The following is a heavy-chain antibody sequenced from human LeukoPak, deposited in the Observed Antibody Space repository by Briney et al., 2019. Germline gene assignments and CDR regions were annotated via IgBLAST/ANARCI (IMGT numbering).Heavy chain of an antibody. CDR2: MNPNSGNT. CDR1: GYTFTSYD. CDR3: ARSVPAAIQTKTNWFDP. D-gene: IGHD2-2*02. Sequence: RASVKVSCKASGYTFTSYDINWVRQATGQGLEWMGWMNPNSGNTGYAQKFQGRATMTRNTSISTAYMELSSLRSEDTAVYYCARSVPAAIQTKTNWFDPWGQGTLVTVSS. J-gene: IGHJ5*02. V-gene: IGHV1-8*01.